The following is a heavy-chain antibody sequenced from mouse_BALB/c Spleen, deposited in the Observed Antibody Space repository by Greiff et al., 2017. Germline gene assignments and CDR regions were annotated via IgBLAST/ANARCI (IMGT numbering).Heavy chain of an antibody. CDR3: ARLGAGTEAMDY. V-gene: IGHV1-80*01. CDR1: GYAFSSYW. D-gene: IGHD4-1*01. J-gene: IGHJ4*01. CDR2: IYPGDGDT. Sequence: QVQLQQSGAELVRPGSSVKISCKASGYAFSSYWMNWVKQRPGQGLEWIGQIYPGDGDTNYNGKFKGKATLTADKSSSTAYMQLSSLTSEDSAVYFCARLGAGTEAMDYWGQGTSVTVSS.